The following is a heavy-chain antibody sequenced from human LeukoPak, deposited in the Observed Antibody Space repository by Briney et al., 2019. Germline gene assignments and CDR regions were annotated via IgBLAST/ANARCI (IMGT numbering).Heavy chain of an antibody. Sequence: SETLSLTCTXSXXXISXXXYYWGXXXXXXXXXXXXXXXIYYSGNTYFNPFLESRVTISLDTSKNHFSLRLTSVTAADTAVYYCARHRSSSPNMPHDYWGQGTLVTVSS. J-gene: IGHJ4*02. D-gene: IGHD6-13*01. V-gene: IGHV4-39*01. CDR1: XXXISXXXYY. CDR3: ARHRSSSPNMPHDY. CDR2: IYYSGNT.